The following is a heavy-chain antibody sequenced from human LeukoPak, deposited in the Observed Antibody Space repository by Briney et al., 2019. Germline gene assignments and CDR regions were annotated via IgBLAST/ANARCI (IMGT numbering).Heavy chain of an antibody. CDR2: INPNSGGT. CDR3: AREVYCSSTSCYSRDLDY. Sequence: ASVKVSCKASGYTFTSYGISWVRQAPGQGLEWMGWINPNSGGTNYAQKFQGRVTMTRDTSISTAYMELSRLRSDDTAVYYCAREVYCSSTSCYSRDLDYWGQGTLVTVSS. V-gene: IGHV1-2*02. CDR1: GYTFTSYG. J-gene: IGHJ4*02. D-gene: IGHD2-2*01.